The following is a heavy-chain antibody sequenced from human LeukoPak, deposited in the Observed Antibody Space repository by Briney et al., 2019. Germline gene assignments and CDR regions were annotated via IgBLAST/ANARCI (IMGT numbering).Heavy chain of an antibody. Sequence: SVKVSCKASGGTFSSYAISWVRQAPGQGLEWMGGIIPIFGTANYAQKFQGRVTITADESTSTAYMELSSLRSEDTAVYYCARVLGHGSGYQGTDYYYYGMDVWGQGTTVTVSS. J-gene: IGHJ6*02. D-gene: IGHD3-22*01. CDR3: ARVLGHGSGYQGTDYYYYGMDV. CDR1: GGTFSSYA. V-gene: IGHV1-69*13. CDR2: IIPIFGTA.